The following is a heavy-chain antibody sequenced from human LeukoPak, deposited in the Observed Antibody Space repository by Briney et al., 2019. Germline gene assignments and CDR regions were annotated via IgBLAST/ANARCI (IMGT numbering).Heavy chain of an antibody. J-gene: IGHJ3*02. CDR2: IYYSGST. D-gene: IGHD3-22*01. V-gene: IGHV4-39*07. Sequence: SETLSLTCTVSGGSISSSSYYWGWIRQPPGTGLEWIGSIYYSGSTYYNPSLKSRVTISVDTSKNQFSLKLSSVTAADTAVYYCAIVDSSGYDASDIWGQGTMVTVSS. CDR3: AIVDSSGYDASDI. CDR1: GGSISSSSYY.